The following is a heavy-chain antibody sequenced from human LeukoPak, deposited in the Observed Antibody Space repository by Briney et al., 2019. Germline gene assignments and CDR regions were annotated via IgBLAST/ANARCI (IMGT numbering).Heavy chain of an antibody. D-gene: IGHD2-2*02. V-gene: IGHV3-23*01. CDR1: GFTFRSYA. J-gene: IGHJ4*02. Sequence: PGGSLRLSCVASGFTFRSYAINWVRQAPGKGLEWVSGISGGGTGTYYADSVKGRFTISRDNSKNTVYLQMTSLTAEDTAIYYCAKDSDTPGFFDYWGQGTPVRLL. CDR2: ISGGGTGT. CDR3: AKDSDTPGFFDY.